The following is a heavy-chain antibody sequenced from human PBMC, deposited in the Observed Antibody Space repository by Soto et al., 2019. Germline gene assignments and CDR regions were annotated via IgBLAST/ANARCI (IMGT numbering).Heavy chain of an antibody. D-gene: IGHD6-13*01. CDR2: ISYDGSNK. V-gene: IGHV3-30-3*01. CDR3: ARDPGRQQLVRYYHCGMDV. Sequence: PGGYLRLSCAASGFTFSSYAMHWVRQAPGKGLEWVAVISYDGSNKYYADSVKGRFTISRDNSKNTLYLQMNSLRAEDTAVYYCARDPGRQQLVRYYHCGMDVWGQGTTVTVSS. J-gene: IGHJ6*02. CDR1: GFTFSSYA.